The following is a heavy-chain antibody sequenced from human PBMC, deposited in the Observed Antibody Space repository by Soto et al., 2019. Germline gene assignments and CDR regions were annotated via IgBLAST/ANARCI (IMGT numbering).Heavy chain of an antibody. J-gene: IGHJ3*02. CDR3: ARARFALGDAFDI. D-gene: IGHD3-3*01. V-gene: IGHV3-30-3*01. CDR1: GFTFSSYA. Sequence: QVQLVESGGGVVQPGRSLRLSCAASGFTFSSYAMHWVRQAPGKGLEWVAVISYDGSNKYYADSVKGRFTISRDNSKNTLYLQRNSLSAEDTAVYYCARARFALGDAFDIWGKGTMVTVSS. CDR2: ISYDGSNK.